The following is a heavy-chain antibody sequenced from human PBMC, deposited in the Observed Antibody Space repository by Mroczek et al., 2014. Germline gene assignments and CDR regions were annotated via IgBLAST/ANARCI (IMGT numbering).Heavy chain of an antibody. CDR2: ISYDGSNK. Sequence: QVQLVQSGGGVVQPGRSLRLSCAASGFTFSSYGMHWVRQAPGKGLEWVAVISYDGSNKYYADSVKGRFTISRDNSKNTLYLQMNSLRAEDTAVYYCAKATRDCSGGSCYSSIPYYYMDVWGKGTTVTVSS. J-gene: IGHJ6*03. V-gene: IGHV3-30*18. CDR3: AKATRDCSGGSCYSSIPYYYMDV. CDR1: GFTFSSYG. D-gene: IGHD2-15*01.